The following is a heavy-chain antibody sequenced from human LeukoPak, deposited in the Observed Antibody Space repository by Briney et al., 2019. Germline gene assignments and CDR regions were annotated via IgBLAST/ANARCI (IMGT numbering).Heavy chain of an antibody. CDR3: ARGRLRDWFDP. CDR1: GVSFSGYY. V-gene: IGHV4-34*01. CDR2: INHSGST. D-gene: IGHD5-12*01. J-gene: IGHJ5*02. Sequence: SETLSLTCAVYGVSFSGYYWSWIRQPPGKGLEWIGEINHSGSTNYNPSLMSRVTISVDTSKNQFSLKLSSVTAADTAVYYCARGRLRDWFDPWGQGTLVTVSS.